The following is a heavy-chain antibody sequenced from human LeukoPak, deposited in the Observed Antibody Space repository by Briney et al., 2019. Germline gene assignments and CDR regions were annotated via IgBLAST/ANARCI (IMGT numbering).Heavy chain of an antibody. Sequence: GGSLRLSCTASRFTFSTYAMSWVRQAPGKGLEWVSSISGSGDTTYYTGSVKGRFTISRANSKNALYLQMSSLRAEDTAVYYCAKSQRNDQQVVQRIDYWGQGTLVTVSS. CDR2: ISGSGDTT. V-gene: IGHV3-23*01. CDR1: RFTFSTYA. D-gene: IGHD2-2*01. J-gene: IGHJ4*02. CDR3: AKSQRNDQQVVQRIDY.